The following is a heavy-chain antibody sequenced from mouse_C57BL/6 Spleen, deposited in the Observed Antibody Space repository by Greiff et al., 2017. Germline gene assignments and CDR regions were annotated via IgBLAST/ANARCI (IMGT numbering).Heavy chain of an antibody. J-gene: IGHJ2*01. Sequence: VQLQQSGAELVKPGASVKLSCKASGYTFTSYWMQWVKQRPGQGLEWIGEIDPSDSYTNYNQKFKGKATLTVDTSSSTAYMQLSSLTSEDSAVYYCARLMVVSEVDYWGQGTTLTVSS. V-gene: IGHV1-50*01. CDR2: IDPSDSYT. CDR3: ARLMVVSEVDY. CDR1: GYTFTSYW. D-gene: IGHD1-1*01.